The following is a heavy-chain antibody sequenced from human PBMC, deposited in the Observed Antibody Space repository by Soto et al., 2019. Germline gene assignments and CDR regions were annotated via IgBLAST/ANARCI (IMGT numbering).Heavy chain of an antibody. D-gene: IGHD3-16*01. Sequence: PSETLSLTCTVSGGSISSGGYYWSWIRQHPGKGLEWIGYIYYSGSTYYNPSLKSRVTISVDTSKNQFSLKLSSVTAADTAVYYCARLFYSRFPYFDYWGQGTLVTVSS. V-gene: IGHV4-31*03. CDR3: ARLFYSRFPYFDY. J-gene: IGHJ4*02. CDR1: GGSISSGGYY. CDR2: IYYSGST.